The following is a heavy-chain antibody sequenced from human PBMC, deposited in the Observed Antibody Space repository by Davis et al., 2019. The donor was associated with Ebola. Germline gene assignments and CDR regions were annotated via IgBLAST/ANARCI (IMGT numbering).Heavy chain of an antibody. J-gene: IGHJ5*02. Sequence: AASVKVSCKASGYTFIGYYVHWVRQAPGQGLEWMGIINPSGGSTSYAQNFQDRVTMTTDTSTTTAYMELRSLTSDDTAVYYCARVSRWVGGGDSSVPWGQGTLVTVSS. V-gene: IGHV1-46*01. CDR3: ARVSRWVGGGDSSVP. CDR1: GYTFIGYY. D-gene: IGHD2-15*01. CDR2: INPSGGST.